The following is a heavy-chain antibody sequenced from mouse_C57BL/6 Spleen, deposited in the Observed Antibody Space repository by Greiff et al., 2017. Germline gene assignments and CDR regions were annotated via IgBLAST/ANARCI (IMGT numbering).Heavy chain of an antibody. D-gene: IGHD1-1*01. V-gene: IGHV1-64*01. CDR1: GYTFTSYW. CDR2: IHPNSGST. Sequence: QVQLQQPGAELVKPGASVKLSCKASGYTFTSYWMHWVKQRPGQGLEWIGMIHPNSGSTNYNEKFKSKATLTVDKSSSTAYMQLSSLTSEDSAVYYCARYYYGSSYGYWGQGTILTVSS. CDR3: ARYYYGSSYGY. J-gene: IGHJ2*01.